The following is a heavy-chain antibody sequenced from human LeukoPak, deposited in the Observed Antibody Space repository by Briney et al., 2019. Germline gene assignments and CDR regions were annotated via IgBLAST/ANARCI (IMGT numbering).Heavy chain of an antibody. CDR2: MNPNSGST. D-gene: IGHD3-22*01. V-gene: IGHV1-8*01. CDR1: GYTFTDYD. J-gene: IGHJ4*02. Sequence: ASVKVSCMASGYTFTDYDLNWVRQATGQGLEWLGWMNPNSGSTGYAQKFRGRVTMTRDTSITTAYMELSSLRSEDTAVYYCVRGGGYYDRSRKYFIRPPQYWGQGTLVTVSS. CDR3: VRGGGYYDRSRKYFIRPPQY.